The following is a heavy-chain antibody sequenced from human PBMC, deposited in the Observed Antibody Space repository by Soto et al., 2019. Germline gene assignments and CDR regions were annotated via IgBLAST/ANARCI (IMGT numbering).Heavy chain of an antibody. CDR3: ARDHPDSSSWYYFDY. V-gene: IGHV1-18*01. J-gene: IGHJ4*02. CDR1: GYTFPHCG. D-gene: IGHD6-13*01. CDR2: ISAYNGNT. Sequence: GASVKVSCKASGYTFPHCGISWVRQAPGQGLEWMGWISAYNGNTNYAQKLQGRVTMTTDTSTSTAYMELRSLRSDDTAVYYCARDHPDSSSWYYFDYWGQGTLVTVSS.